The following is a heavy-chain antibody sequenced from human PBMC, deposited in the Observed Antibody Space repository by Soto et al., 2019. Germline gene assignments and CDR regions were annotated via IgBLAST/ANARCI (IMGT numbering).Heavy chain of an antibody. J-gene: IGHJ4*02. V-gene: IGHV3-23*01. D-gene: IGHD6-19*01. Sequence: SGGSLRLSCAASGFTFSSGAMNWVRQAPGKGLEWVSTISGNGGSTYYADSVKGRFTISRDNSKNTLYLQMNSLRAEDTAVYYCAKEDSSGWYDDYWGQGTLVTVSS. CDR2: ISGNGGST. CDR3: AKEDSSGWYDDY. CDR1: GFTFSSGA.